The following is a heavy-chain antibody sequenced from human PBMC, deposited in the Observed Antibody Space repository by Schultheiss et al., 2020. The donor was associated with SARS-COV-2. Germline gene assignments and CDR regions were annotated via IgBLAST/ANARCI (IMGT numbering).Heavy chain of an antibody. Sequence: GSLRLSCAASGFTFSSYAMSWVRQAPGKGLEWVSAISGSGGSTYYADSVKGRFTISRDNSKNTLYLQMNSLRADDTAVYYCARNEQLLQSVRYFDLWGRGTLVTVSS. V-gene: IGHV3-23*01. CDR1: GFTFSSYA. CDR2: ISGSGGST. J-gene: IGHJ2*01. D-gene: IGHD1-26*01. CDR3: ARNEQLLQSVRYFDL.